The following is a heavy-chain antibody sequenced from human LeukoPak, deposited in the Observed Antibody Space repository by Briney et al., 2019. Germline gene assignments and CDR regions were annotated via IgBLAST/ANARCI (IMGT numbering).Heavy chain of an antibody. Sequence: GASVKVSCKASGYTFTGYYMHWVRQAPGQRLEWMGWINAGNGNTKYSQEFQGRVTITRDTSASTAYMELSSLRSEDMAVYYCARGSPTHFYGSGTFYKSRGQLNTWGQGTMVTVSS. V-gene: IGHV1-3*03. CDR2: INAGNGNT. CDR3: ARGSPTHFYGSGTFYKSRGQLNT. CDR1: GYTFTGYY. D-gene: IGHD3-10*01. J-gene: IGHJ3*02.